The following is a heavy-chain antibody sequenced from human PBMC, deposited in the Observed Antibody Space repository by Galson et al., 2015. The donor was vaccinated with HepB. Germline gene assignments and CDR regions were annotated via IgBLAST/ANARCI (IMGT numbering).Heavy chain of an antibody. CDR3: AKASLLWSGDIGYSDF. CDR2: IINSGGRT. Sequence: SLRLSCAASGFSFSSYAMTWVRQAPGKELEWVSDIINSGGRTKYADSVKGRFTISRDNSKSTLYLQMNSLRDEDTAVYYCAKASLLWSGDIGYSDFWGQGTPVTVSS. V-gene: IGHV3-23*01. J-gene: IGHJ4*02. CDR1: GFSFSSYA. D-gene: IGHD2-21*01.